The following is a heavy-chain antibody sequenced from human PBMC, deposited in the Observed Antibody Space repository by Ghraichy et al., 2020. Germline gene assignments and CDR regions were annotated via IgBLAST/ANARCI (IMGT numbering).Heavy chain of an antibody. D-gene: IGHD5-12*01. Sequence: GGSLRLSCSASGFTFSSYTMNWVRQAPGKGLEWVSYISSSSSPIYYADSVKGRFTISRDNVKNSLYLQMNSLRAEDTAVYYCARDGYSAYDWDGMDVWGQGTTVTVSS. CDR3: ARDGYSAYDWDGMDV. V-gene: IGHV3-48*01. CDR2: ISSSSSPI. CDR1: GFTFSSYT. J-gene: IGHJ6*02.